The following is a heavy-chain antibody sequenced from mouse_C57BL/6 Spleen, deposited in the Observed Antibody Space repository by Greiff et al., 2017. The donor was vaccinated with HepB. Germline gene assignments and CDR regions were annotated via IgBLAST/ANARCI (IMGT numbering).Heavy chain of an antibody. CDR2: IYPGDGDT. CDR1: GYAFSSYW. V-gene: IGHV1-80*01. J-gene: IGHJ2*01. D-gene: IGHD1-1*01. Sequence: QVQLKQSGAELVKPGASVKISCKASGYAFSSYWMNWVKQRPGKGLEWIGQIYPGDGDTNYNGKFKGKATLTADKSSSTAYMQLSSLTSEDSAVYFCARGTTVPHFDYWGQGTTLTVSS. CDR3: ARGTTVPHFDY.